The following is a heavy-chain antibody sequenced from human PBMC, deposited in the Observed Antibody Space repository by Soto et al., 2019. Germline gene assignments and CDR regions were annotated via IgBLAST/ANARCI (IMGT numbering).Heavy chain of an antibody. CDR2: IGTAGDP. D-gene: IGHD6-19*01. CDR1: GFTFSSYD. J-gene: IGHJ4*02. V-gene: IGHV3-13*05. Sequence: LRLSCAASGFTFSSYDMHWVRQATGKGLELVSAIGTAGDPYYPGSVKGRFTISRENAKNSLYLQMDSLRAGDTAVYYCARVQWLVGNFDYWGQGTLVTVSS. CDR3: ARVQWLVGNFDY.